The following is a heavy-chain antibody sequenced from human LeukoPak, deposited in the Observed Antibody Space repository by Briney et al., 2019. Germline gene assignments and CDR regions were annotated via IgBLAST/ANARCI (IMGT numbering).Heavy chain of an antibody. D-gene: IGHD3-3*01. CDR2: ISSSASTI. V-gene: IGHV3-11*01. Sequence: GGSLRLSCAASGFTFRDYYMSWIRQAPGKGLEWVSYISSSASTIYYADSVKGRFTISRDNAKNSLYLQMNSLRAEDTAMYYCARGTYGFWSGSNFYFDYWGQGTLVTVSS. CDR1: GFTFRDYY. CDR3: ARGTYGFWSGSNFYFDY. J-gene: IGHJ4*02.